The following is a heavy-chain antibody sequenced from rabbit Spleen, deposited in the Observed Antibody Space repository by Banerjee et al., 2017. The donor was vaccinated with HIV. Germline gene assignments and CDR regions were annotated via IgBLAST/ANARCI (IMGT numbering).Heavy chain of an antibody. J-gene: IGHJ3*01. D-gene: IGHD2-1*01. CDR2: IDTNDGDT. CDR1: GFSFSSNW. CDR3: ARHPYSDNTV. V-gene: IGHV1S45*01. Sequence: QEQLVESGGGLVQPGGSLKLSCTASGFSFSSNWICWVRQAPGKGLEWIACIDTNDGDTDYANWPKGRFTISKTSSTTVTLQMTSLTAADTATYFCARHPYSDNTVWGQGTLVTVS.